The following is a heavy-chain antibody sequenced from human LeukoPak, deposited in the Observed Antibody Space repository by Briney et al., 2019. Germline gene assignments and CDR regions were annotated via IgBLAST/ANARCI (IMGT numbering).Heavy chain of an antibody. CDR3: ARDRGYHDSSGYYGNNWFDP. CDR1: GYTFTSYA. CDR2: INAGNGNT. Sequence: ASVKVSCKASGYTFTSYAMHWVRQAPGQRLEWMGWINAGNGNTKYSQEFQGRVTITRDTSASTAYMELSSLRSEDMAVYYCARDRGYHDSSGYYGNNWFDPWGQGTLVTVSS. J-gene: IGHJ5*02. V-gene: IGHV1-3*03. D-gene: IGHD3-22*01.